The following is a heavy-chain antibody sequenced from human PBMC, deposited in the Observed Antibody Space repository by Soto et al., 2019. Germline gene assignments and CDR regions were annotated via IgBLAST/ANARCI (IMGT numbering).Heavy chain of an antibody. CDR3: ARDDYDSSGYYNYLDY. D-gene: IGHD3-22*01. J-gene: IGHJ4*02. CDR2: IIPIFGTA. Sequence: SVKVSCKASGGTFSSYAISWVRQAPGQGLEWMGGIIPIFGTANYAQKFQSRVTITADESTSTAYMELSSLRSEDTAVYYCARDDYDSSGYYNYLDYWGQETLVTVSS. V-gene: IGHV1-69*13. CDR1: GGTFSSYA.